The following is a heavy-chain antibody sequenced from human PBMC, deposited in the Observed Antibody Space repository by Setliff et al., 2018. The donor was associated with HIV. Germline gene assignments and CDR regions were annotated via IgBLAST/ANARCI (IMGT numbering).Heavy chain of an antibody. CDR2: IYYSGST. V-gene: IGHV4-59*01. J-gene: IGHJ3*02. CDR3: ARQPGRGSSWYSENGAFDI. CDR1: GGSISSYY. D-gene: IGHD6-13*01. Sequence: SETLSLTCTVSGGSISSYYWSWIRQPPGKGLEWIGYIYYSGSTNYNPSLKSRVTLSVDTSKNQFSLKLSSVTAADTAVYYCARQPGRGSSWYSENGAFDIWGQGTMVTVSS.